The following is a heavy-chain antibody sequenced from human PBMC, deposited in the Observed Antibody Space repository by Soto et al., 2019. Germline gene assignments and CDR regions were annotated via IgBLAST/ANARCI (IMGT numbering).Heavy chain of an antibody. CDR3: ARRLFVRGTLGYYDY. CDR1: NDSIRSDNW. J-gene: IGHJ4*02. CDR2: IFHSGSS. D-gene: IGHD3-10*02. V-gene: IGHV4-4*02. Sequence: QVHLQESGPGLVKPSETLSLTCSVSNDSIRSDNWWSWVRQPPGKGLEWIGEIFHSGSSNNNPSLKSRVTLSIDKSKNGFSLKLTSVTAADTAVYYCARRLFVRGTLGYYDYWGQGTLVTVSS.